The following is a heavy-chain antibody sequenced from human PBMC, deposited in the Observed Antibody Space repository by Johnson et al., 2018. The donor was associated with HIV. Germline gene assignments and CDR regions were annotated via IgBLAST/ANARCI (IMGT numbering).Heavy chain of an antibody. CDR2: IKQDGSEK. CDR3: AKSGFSGSYQGAYDI. D-gene: IGHD1-26*01. CDR1: GFTFSSYW. V-gene: IGHV3-7*01. Sequence: VHLVESGGGLVQPGGSLRLSCAASGFTFSSYWMTWVRQAPGKGLEWVANIKQDGSEKNYLDSVKGRFTISRDNAKNALFLHMNSLRVEDTAVYYCAKSGFSGSYQGAYDIWGQGTMVTVSS. J-gene: IGHJ3*02.